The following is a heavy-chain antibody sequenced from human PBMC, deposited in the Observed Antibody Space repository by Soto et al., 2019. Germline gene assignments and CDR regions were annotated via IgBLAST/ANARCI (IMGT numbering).Heavy chain of an antibody. Sequence: PSETLSLTCTVSGGSISSGDYYWSWIRQPPGKGLEWIGYIYYSGSTYYNPSLKSRVTISVDTSKNQFSLKLSSVTAADTAVYYCARGSSGYVNSYYFDYWGKGTTVTVSS. CDR2: IYYSGST. V-gene: IGHV4-30-4*01. CDR1: GGSISSGDYY. D-gene: IGHD3-22*01. CDR3: ARGSSGYVNSYYFDY. J-gene: IGHJ4*03.